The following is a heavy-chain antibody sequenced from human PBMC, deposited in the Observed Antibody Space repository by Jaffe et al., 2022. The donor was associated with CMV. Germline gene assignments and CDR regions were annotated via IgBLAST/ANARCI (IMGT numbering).Heavy chain of an antibody. J-gene: IGHJ4*02. Sequence: QVQLVQSGAEVKKPGASVKVSCKASGYTFTSYAMHWVRQAPGQRLEWMGWINAGNGNTKYSQKFQGRVTITRDTSASTAYMELSSLRSEDTAVYYCARDRGSGSYYNVVRDYFDYWGQGTLVTVSS. CDR2: INAGNGNT. V-gene: IGHV1-3*01. CDR1: GYTFTSYA. D-gene: IGHD3-10*01. CDR3: ARDRGSGSYYNVVRDYFDY.